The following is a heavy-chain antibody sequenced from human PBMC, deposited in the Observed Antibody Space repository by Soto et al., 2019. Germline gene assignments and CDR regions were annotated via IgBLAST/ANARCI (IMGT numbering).Heavy chain of an antibody. CDR2: ISYDGSNK. V-gene: IGHV3-30-3*01. J-gene: IGHJ4*02. CDR1: GFTFSSYA. CDR3: ASVSAAAFDY. D-gene: IGHD6-25*01. Sequence: QVQLVESGGGVVQPGRSLRLSCAASGFTFSSYAMHWVRRAPGKGLEWVAVISYDGSNKYYADSVKGRFTISRDNSKNTLYLQMNSLRAEDTAVYYCASVSAAAFDYWGQGTLVTVSS.